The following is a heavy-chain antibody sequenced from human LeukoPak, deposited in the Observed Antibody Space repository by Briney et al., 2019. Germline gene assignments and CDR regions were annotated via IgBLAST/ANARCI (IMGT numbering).Heavy chain of an antibody. J-gene: IGHJ5*02. CDR3: ARAYPPNWFDP. D-gene: IGHD3-16*01. CDR2: IYYSGST. Sequence: SETLSLTCTVSSGSISSYYWSWIRQPPGKGLEWIGYIYYSGSTNYNPSLKSRVTISVDTSKNQFSLKLSSVTAADTAVYYCARAYPPNWFDPWGQGTLVTISS. CDR1: SGSISSYY. V-gene: IGHV4-59*01.